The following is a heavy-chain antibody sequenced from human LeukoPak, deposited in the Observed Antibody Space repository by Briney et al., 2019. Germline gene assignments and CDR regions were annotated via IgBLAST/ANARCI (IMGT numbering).Heavy chain of an antibody. D-gene: IGHD6-13*01. J-gene: IGHJ4*02. CDR3: ARAITAVDSY. CDR1: AFTFSSYW. CDR2: IDEDGAEK. V-gene: IGHV3-7*01. Sequence: PGGSLRLSCAASAFTFSSYWMNWVRQAPGKGLEWVAGIDEDGAEKYYVESVKGRFTISRDNAKKSVYLQMNSLRADDTAVYYCARAITAVDSYWGQGTLVTVSS.